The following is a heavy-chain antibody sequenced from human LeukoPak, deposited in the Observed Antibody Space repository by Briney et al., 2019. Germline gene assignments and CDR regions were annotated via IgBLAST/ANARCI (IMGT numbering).Heavy chain of an antibody. CDR3: ARNNADGEGRFGD. V-gene: IGHV7-4-1*02. Sequence: ASVKVSCKASGYGFTKYDMNWVRQAPGQGLEWMGWINTNTGNPTYAQGFTGRFVFSLDTSVSTAYLQINSLKAEDTAAYYCARNNADGEGRFGDWGQGTLVTVSS. CDR1: GYGFTKYD. J-gene: IGHJ4*02. CDR2: INTNTGNP. D-gene: IGHD3-10*01.